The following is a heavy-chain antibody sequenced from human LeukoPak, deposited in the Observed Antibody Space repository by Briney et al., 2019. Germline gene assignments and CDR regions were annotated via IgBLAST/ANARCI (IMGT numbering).Heavy chain of an antibody. D-gene: IGHD3-10*01. CDR3: AKDPSLITMVRGVLKLSYYFDS. CDR2: ISYDESNK. CDR1: GFTFSSYG. V-gene: IGHV3-30*18. Sequence: PGGSLRLSCAASGFTFSSYGMHWVRQAPGKGLDWVAVISYDESNKFYADSVKGRFTISRDNSKNTLYLQMNSLRAEDTAVYYCAKDPSLITMVRGVLKLSYYFDSWGQGTLVTVSS. J-gene: IGHJ4*02.